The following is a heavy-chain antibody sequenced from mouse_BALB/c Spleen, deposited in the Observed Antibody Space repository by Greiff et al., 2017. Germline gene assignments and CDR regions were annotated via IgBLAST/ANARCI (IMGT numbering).Heavy chain of an antibody. CDR2: INPYNGAT. D-gene: IGHD2-14*01. Sequence: EVQLQQSGPELVKPGASVKISCKASGYSFTGYYMHWVKQSHVKSLEWIGRINPYNGATSYNQNFKDKASLTVDKSSSTAYMELHSLTSEDSAVYYCARSEVRRGLYAMDYWGQGTSVTVSS. J-gene: IGHJ4*01. CDR3: ARSEVRRGLYAMDY. V-gene: IGHV1-31*01. CDR1: GYSFTGYY.